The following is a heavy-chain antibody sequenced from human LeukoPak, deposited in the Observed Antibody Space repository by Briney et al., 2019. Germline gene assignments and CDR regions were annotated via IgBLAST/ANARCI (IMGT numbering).Heavy chain of an antibody. CDR1: GGSISSGGYY. D-gene: IGHD5-18*01. V-gene: IGHV4-31*03. CDR2: IYYSGST. CDR3: ARERGYSPRSLDY. Sequence: SETLSLTCTVSGGSISSGGYYWSWICQHPGKGLEWIGYIYYSGSTYYNPSLKSRVTISVDTSKNQFSLKLSSVTAADTAVYYCARERGYSPRSLDYWGQGTLVTVSS. J-gene: IGHJ4*02.